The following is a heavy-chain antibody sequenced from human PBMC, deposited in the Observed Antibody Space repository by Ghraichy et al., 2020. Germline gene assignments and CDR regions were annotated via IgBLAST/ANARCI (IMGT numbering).Heavy chain of an antibody. Sequence: SGPTLVKPTQTLTLTCTFSGFSLSTSGVGVGWIRQPPGKALEWLALIYWNDDKRYSPSLKSRLTITKDTSKNQVVLTMTNMDPVDIATYYCAHRRGGATIGYYFDYWGQGTLVTVSS. J-gene: IGHJ4*02. D-gene: IGHD1-26*01. CDR1: GFSLSTSGVG. CDR2: IYWNDDK. CDR3: AHRRGGATIGYYFDY. V-gene: IGHV2-5*01.